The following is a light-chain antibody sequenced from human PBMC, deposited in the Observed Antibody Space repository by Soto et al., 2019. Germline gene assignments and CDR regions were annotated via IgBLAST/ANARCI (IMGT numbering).Light chain of an antibody. CDR2: EVN. Sequence: QSVLTQPASVSGSPGQSITISCTGNSSDVGGYNFVSWYEQHPGKAPKLIIYEVNGRPSGVSDRFSGSKSGNTASLTISGLQAEDEADYYCSSYTSSNTLVVFGGGTKVTVL. CDR3: SSYTSSNTLVV. V-gene: IGLV2-14*01. CDR1: SSDVGGYNF. J-gene: IGLJ2*01.